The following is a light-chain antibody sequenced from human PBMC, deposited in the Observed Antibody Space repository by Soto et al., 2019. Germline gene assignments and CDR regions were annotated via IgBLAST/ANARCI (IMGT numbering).Light chain of an antibody. CDR2: DVN. V-gene: IGLV2-14*03. Sequence: QSALTQPASVSGSPGQSITISCTGTSRDVGYYDYVSWYQQHPGKGPKLLIYDVNNRPSGVSNRFSGSKSGNTASLTISGLQADDEAHYFCSSTTRSSTLVFGTGTKVTVL. J-gene: IGLJ1*01. CDR3: SSTTRSSTLV. CDR1: SRDVGYYDY.